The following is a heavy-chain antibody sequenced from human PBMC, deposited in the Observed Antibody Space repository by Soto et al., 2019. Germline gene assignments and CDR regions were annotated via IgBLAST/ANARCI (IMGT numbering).Heavy chain of an antibody. CDR3: TKYIVGTVADYYFDS. Sequence: GGSLRLSCTASGFPFGDYAMSWFRQAPGRGLEWTGNVRSKAYGRTKVDGASVKARFTSSGDDSKSSADQQMNSLNTEDTAVYYCTKYIVGTVADYYFDSWGQGTLVTVSS. V-gene: IGHV3-49*03. D-gene: IGHD5-12*01. J-gene: IGHJ4*02. CDR1: GFPFGDYA. CDR2: VRSKAYGRTK.